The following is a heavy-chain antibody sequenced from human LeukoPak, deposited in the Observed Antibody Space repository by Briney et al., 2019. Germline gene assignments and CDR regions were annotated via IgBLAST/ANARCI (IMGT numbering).Heavy chain of an antibody. D-gene: IGHD2-2*01. CDR3: AKENAAGYFDH. CDR1: GFTVSDNY. J-gene: IGHJ4*02. V-gene: IGHV3-66*02. Sequence: GGSLRLSCAASGFTVSDNYMSWVRQAPGKGLEWVSVIYSAGSTYYADSVKGRFSISRDNSKNTLSVQMNRLRVEDTAVYYCAKENAAGYFDHWGQGTLVTVSS. CDR2: IYSAGST.